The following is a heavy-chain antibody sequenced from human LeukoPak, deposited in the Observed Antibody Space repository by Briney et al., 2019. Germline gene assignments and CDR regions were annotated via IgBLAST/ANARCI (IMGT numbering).Heavy chain of an antibody. CDR1: GGSISNADYY. D-gene: IGHD6-13*01. Sequence: SETLSLTCIVSGGSISNADYYWSWIRQAPGKGLEWIGSIFYGERNHYNPSLKRRATMSVDTSKNQFSLKLTSVTAADAAMYYCARPLPTAAADTRGYFEYWGQGAVVTVSS. CDR3: ARPLPTAAADTRGYFEY. J-gene: IGHJ4*01. CDR2: IFYGERN. V-gene: IGHV4-39*01.